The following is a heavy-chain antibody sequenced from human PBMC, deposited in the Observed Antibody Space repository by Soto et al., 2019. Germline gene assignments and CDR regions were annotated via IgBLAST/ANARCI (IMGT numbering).Heavy chain of an antibody. CDR2: INPSGGST. CDR1: GYTFTSYY. CDR3: ASGVLVPAAMDY. D-gene: IGHD2-2*01. V-gene: IGHV1-46*01. Sequence: ASVTVSCKASGYTFTSYYMHWVRQAPGQGLEWMGIINPSGGSTSYAQKFQGRVTMTRDTSTSTVYMELSSLRSEDTAVYYCASGVLVPAAMDYWGQGTLVTVSS. J-gene: IGHJ4*02.